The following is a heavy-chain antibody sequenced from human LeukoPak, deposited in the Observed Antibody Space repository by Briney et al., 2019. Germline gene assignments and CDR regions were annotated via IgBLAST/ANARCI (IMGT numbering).Heavy chain of an antibody. D-gene: IGHD3-22*01. Sequence: GGSLRLSCAASGVTFSSYWMSWVRQTPGKGLEWVSSFGTRSTSIYHAGSVKGRFAISRDNAKNSPYLQMNSLRAEDTALYYCAREVSEGFDFWGQGTLVTVSS. J-gene: IGHJ4*02. CDR2: FGTRSTSI. CDR3: AREVSEGFDF. V-gene: IGHV3-21*01. CDR1: GVTFSSYW.